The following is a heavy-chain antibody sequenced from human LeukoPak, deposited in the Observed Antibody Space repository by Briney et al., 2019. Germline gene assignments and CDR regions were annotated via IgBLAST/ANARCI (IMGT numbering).Heavy chain of an antibody. CDR1: GYTFTGYY. J-gene: IGHJ4*02. CDR2: ISAYDGNT. CDR3: ARARYSYGSDY. D-gene: IGHD5-18*01. V-gene: IGHV1-18*04. Sequence: ASVKVSCKASGYTFTGYYMHWVRQAPGQGLEWLGWISAYDGNTHYAQKLQGRVTMTTDTSTSTAYMELRSLRSDDTAVYYCARARYSYGSDYWGQGTLVTVSS.